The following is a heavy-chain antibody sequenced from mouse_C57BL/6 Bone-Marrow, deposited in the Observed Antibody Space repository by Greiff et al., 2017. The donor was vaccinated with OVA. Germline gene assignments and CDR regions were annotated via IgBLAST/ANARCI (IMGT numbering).Heavy chain of an antibody. CDR3: ARDYYGRGYFDV. Sequence: DVQLQESGPGLVKPSQSLSLTCSVTGYSITSGYYWNWIRQFPGNKLEWMGYISYDGSNNYNPSLKNRISITRDTSKNQFFLKLNSVTTEDTATYYCARDYYGRGYFDVWGTGTTVTVSS. J-gene: IGHJ1*03. CDR2: ISYDGSN. CDR1: GYSITSGYY. V-gene: IGHV3-6*01. D-gene: IGHD1-1*01.